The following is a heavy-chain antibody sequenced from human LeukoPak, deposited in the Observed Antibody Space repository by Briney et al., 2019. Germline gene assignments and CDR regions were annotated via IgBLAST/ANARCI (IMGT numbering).Heavy chain of an antibody. CDR3: ARDPNWGNLPLDY. CDR1: GGSFSGYY. D-gene: IGHD7-27*01. V-gene: IGHV4-34*01. CDR2: INHSGST. Sequence: PSETLSLTCAVYGGSFSGYYWSWIRQPPGKGLEWIGEINHSGSTNYNPSLKSRVTISVDTSKNQFSLKLSSVTAADTAVYYCARDPNWGNLPLDYWGQGTLVTVSS. J-gene: IGHJ4*02.